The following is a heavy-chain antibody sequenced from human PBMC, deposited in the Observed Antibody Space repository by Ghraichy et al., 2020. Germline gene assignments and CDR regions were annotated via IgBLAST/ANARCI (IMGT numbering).Heavy chain of an antibody. Sequence: GSLSLTCTVSGGSISSSGYYWGWIRQPPGKGLEWIGSIYYGGSTYYNPSLKSRVTISVDTSKNQFSLNLSSVTAADTAVYYCERSRGGQIDAFDIWGQGTMVTVSS. V-gene: IGHV4-39*01. D-gene: IGHD2-15*01. CDR2: IYYGGST. CDR1: GGSISSSGYY. J-gene: IGHJ3*02. CDR3: ERSRGGQIDAFDI.